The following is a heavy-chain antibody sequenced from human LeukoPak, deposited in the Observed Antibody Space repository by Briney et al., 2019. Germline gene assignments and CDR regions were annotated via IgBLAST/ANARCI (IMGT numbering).Heavy chain of an antibody. Sequence: GGSLRLSCAASGFTFSSYAMSWVRQAPGKGLEWVSAISGSGGSTYYADSAKGRFTISRDNSKNTLYLQMNSLRAEDTAVYYCAKDPPSVGATIYVDYWGQGTLVTVSS. D-gene: IGHD1-26*01. CDR1: GFTFSSYA. V-gene: IGHV3-23*01. J-gene: IGHJ4*02. CDR3: AKDPPSVGATIYVDY. CDR2: ISGSGGST.